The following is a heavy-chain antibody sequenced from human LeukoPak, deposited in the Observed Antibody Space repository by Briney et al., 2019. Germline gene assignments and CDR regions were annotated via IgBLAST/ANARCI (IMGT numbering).Heavy chain of an antibody. CDR1: GGSISS. CDR2: ISYDGSNK. V-gene: IGHV3-30*18. Sequence: LSLTCTVSGGSISSSNYYWGWIRQPPGKGLEWVAVISYDGSNKYYADSVKGRFTISRDNSKNTPYLQMNSLRAEDTAVYYCAKDPLGAKTPYYFDYWGQGTLVTVSS. J-gene: IGHJ4*02. D-gene: IGHD3-16*01. CDR3: AKDPLGAKTPYYFDY.